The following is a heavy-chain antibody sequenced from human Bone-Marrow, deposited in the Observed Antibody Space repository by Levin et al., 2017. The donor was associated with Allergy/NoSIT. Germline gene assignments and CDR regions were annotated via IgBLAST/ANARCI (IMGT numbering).Heavy chain of an antibody. CDR3: IRGPYSSGWYLEH. J-gene: IGHJ4*02. D-gene: IGHD6-19*01. Sequence: GGSLRLSCAASGFTFNTYTMNWVRQAPGKGLEWVSHISSKSSTIHYADFVKGRFTISRDNGKNSLYLQMNSLRLEDTAVYYCIRGPYSSGWYLEHWGQGTRVTVSS. CDR1: GFTFNTYT. CDR2: ISSKSSTI. V-gene: IGHV3-48*01.